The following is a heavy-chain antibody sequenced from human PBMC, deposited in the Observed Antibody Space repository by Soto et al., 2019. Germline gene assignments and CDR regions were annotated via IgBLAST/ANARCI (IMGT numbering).Heavy chain of an antibody. CDR3: ARAGRGYCRGGSCYSGLLGMDV. CDR2: LYHSGST. D-gene: IGHD2-15*01. CDR1: GGSISSSNW. J-gene: IGHJ6*02. Sequence: QVQLQESGPGLVKPSRTLSLTCAVSGGSISSSNWWSWVRQPPGKGLEWIGELYHSGSTNYNPSLKSRVTISVDKSRTQCARKLSSVTAASTAVYYCARAGRGYCRGGSCYSGLLGMDVWGQGTTVTVSS. V-gene: IGHV4-4*02.